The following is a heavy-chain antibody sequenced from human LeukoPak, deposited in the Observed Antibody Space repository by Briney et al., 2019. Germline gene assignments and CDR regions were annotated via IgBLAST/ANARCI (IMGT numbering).Heavy chain of an antibody. CDR2: ILSDGSST. V-gene: IGHV3-74*01. CDR1: GFTFSTYL. CDR3: AREEYQLLSLDY. Sequence: QPGGSLRLSCAASGFTFSTYLMHWVRRAPGKRLVWVSRILSDGSSTSYADSVKGRFTISRDNAKNMLYLQMNSLRAEDTAVYYCAREEYQLLSLDYWGQGTLVTVSS. D-gene: IGHD2-2*01. J-gene: IGHJ4*02.